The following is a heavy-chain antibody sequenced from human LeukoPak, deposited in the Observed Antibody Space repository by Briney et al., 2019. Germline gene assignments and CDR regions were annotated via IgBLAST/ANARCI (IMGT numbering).Heavy chain of an antibody. CDR1: GYSFTSYW. V-gene: IGHV5-10-1*01. J-gene: IGHJ5*02. CDR3: ARSPTLQTGTGWFDR. D-gene: IGHD1-1*01. CDR2: IDPSDSYT. Sequence: AESLMISCKGAGYSFTSYWISWGRQMAGEGLGWMGRIDPSDSYTNYSPSFQGHVTTSADKSISTAYLQWSSLKASDTAMHYCARSPTLQTGTGWFDRWGQGTLVTVSS.